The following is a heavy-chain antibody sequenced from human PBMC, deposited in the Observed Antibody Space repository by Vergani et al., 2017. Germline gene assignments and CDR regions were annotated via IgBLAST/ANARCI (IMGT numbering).Heavy chain of an antibody. CDR3: TKGSRGYTGYFFDY. CDR1: GITFWKFG. Sequence: EVDLVESGGGLAHPGGSLRLSCEASGITFWKFGMHWVRQGPGKGLEWVSGISWNSGAVDYADSVRGRFTISRDNSKNTLHLQMNSLRADDTAVYYCTKGSRGYTGYFFDYWGQGTLVTVSS. V-gene: IGHV3-9*01. CDR2: ISWNSGAV. D-gene: IGHD5-12*01. J-gene: IGHJ4*02.